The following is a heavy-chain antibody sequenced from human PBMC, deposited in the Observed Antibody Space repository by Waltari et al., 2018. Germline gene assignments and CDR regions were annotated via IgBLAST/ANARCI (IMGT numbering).Heavy chain of an antibody. CDR3: ARGEAVAFDY. J-gene: IGHJ4*02. D-gene: IGHD6-19*01. Sequence: QVQLQESGPGLVKPSETLSLTCTVSGCSLSSYYWSWIRQPPGKGLAWIGYIYYSGSTNYNPSLKSRVTISVDTSKNQFSLKLSSVTAADTAVYYCARGEAVAFDYWGQGTLVTVSS. V-gene: IGHV4-59*01. CDR1: GCSLSSYY. CDR2: IYYSGST.